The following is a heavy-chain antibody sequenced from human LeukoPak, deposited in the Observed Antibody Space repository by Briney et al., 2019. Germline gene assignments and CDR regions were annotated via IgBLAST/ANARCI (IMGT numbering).Heavy chain of an antibody. D-gene: IGHD6-13*01. J-gene: IGHJ1*01. Sequence: ASVKVSCKVSGYTLTELSMHWVRQAPGKGLEWMGGFDPEDGETIYAQKFQGRVTMTEDTSTDTAYMGPSSLRSEDTAVYYCAKDISSSPNLQGHFQHWGQGTLVTVSS. V-gene: IGHV1-24*01. CDR3: AKDISSSPNLQGHFQH. CDR1: GYTLTELS. CDR2: FDPEDGET.